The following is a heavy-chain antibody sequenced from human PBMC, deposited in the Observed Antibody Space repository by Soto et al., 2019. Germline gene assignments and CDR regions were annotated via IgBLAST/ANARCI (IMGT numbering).Heavy chain of an antibody. J-gene: IGHJ5*02. Sequence: SDTLSLTCAVYGGPFSGYYWSWIRQPPGKGLEWIGEINHSGSTNYNPSLKSRVTISVDTSKNQFSLKLSSVTAADTAVYYCARGKPILGFDPWGPGTLVTVS. CDR2: INHSGST. CDR1: GGPFSGYY. V-gene: IGHV4-34*01. CDR3: ARGKPILGFDP. D-gene: IGHD1-26*01.